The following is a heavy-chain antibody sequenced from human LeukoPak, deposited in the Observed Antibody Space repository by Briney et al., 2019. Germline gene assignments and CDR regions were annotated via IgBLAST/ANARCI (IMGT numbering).Heavy chain of an antibody. D-gene: IGHD2-15*01. J-gene: IGHJ3*02. V-gene: IGHV4-39*07. CDR2: IYHSGPT. CDR1: GGSISSNTYY. Sequence: SETLSLTCTVSGGSISSNTYYWDWIRLPPGRGLEWIATIYHSGPTYYNPSLKSRVTISVDRSKNQFSLQLTSVTAADTALYYCAREASTSGAFDIWGQGTMVTVSS. CDR3: AREASTSGAFDI.